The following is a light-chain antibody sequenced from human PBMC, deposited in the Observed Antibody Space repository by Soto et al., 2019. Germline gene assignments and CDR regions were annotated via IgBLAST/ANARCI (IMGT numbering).Light chain of an antibody. J-gene: IGKJ1*01. CDR1: ESISRR. CDR3: QHYSSHSET. Sequence: DIQMTQSPAALSAFVGDRVTITCRASESISRRLAWYQHTPGKAPKLLIYDASALQSGVPTRFSGSGSGTEFSLTISSLQPDDSATYYCQHYSSHSETFGQGTKVEIK. CDR2: DAS. V-gene: IGKV1-5*01.